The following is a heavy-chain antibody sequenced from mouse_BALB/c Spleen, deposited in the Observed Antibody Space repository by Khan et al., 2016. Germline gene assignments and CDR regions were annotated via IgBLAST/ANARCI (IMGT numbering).Heavy chain of an antibody. CDR1: GFSLTGYG. V-gene: IGHV2-6-7*01. Sequence: QVHLKQSGPGLVAPSQSLSITCTVSGFSLTGYGVNWVRQPPGKGLEWLGKIWADGRTDYNSVLKSRVSTSKDNSKSQVVLKMNSLQTDDTANYYCSSDYDGFAYWGQGTLVIVSA. J-gene: IGHJ3*01. D-gene: IGHD2-12*01. CDR2: IWADGRT. CDR3: SSDYDGFAY.